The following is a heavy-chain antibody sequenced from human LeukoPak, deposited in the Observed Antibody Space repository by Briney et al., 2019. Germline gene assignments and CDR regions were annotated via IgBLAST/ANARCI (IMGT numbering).Heavy chain of an antibody. J-gene: IGHJ5*02. CDR1: GGSFSGYY. CDR2: INHSGST. Sequence: SETLSLTCAVYGGSFSGYYWSWIRQPPGKGLEWIGEINHSGSTNYNPSLKSRVTISVDTSKNQFSLKLSSVTAADTAEYYCARGRPATNWFDPWGQGTLVTVSS. V-gene: IGHV4-34*01. CDR3: ARGRPATNWFDP.